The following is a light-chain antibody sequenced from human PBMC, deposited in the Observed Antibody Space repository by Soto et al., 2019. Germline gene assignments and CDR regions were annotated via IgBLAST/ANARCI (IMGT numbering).Light chain of an antibody. Sequence: QPVLTQPASVSGSPGQSITISCTGTSSDVGGYNYVSWYQQHPGKAPKLMIYDVSNRPSGVSNRFSGSKSGNTASLTISGLQAEDEADYYCNSYTSGTTLVFGTGTKLTVL. CDR3: NSYTSGTTLV. V-gene: IGLV2-14*03. CDR1: SSDVGGYNY. CDR2: DVS. J-gene: IGLJ1*01.